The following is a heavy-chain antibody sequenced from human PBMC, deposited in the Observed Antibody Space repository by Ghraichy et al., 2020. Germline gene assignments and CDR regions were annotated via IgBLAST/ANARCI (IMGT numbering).Heavy chain of an antibody. Sequence: SETLSLTCTVSGGSISSSSYYWGWIRQPPGKGLEWIGSIYYSGSTYYNPSLKSRVTISVDTSKNQFSLKLSSVTAADTAVYYCARREGIAAAGPRYWFDPWGQGTLVTVSS. CDR3: ARREGIAAAGPRYWFDP. D-gene: IGHD6-13*01. CDR2: IYYSGST. J-gene: IGHJ5*02. CDR1: GGSISSSSYY. V-gene: IGHV4-39*01.